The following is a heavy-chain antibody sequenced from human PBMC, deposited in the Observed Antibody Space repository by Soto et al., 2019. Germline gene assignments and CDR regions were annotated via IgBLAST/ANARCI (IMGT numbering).Heavy chain of an antibody. CDR3: ARLYSSSWYVGEYFDY. CDR2: IYSGGST. J-gene: IGHJ4*02. D-gene: IGHD6-13*01. Sequence: GGSLRLSCAASGFTVSSNYMSWVRQAPGKGLEWVSVIYSGGSTYYADSVKGRFTISRDNSKNTLYLQMNSLRAEDTAVYYCARLYSSSWYVGEYFDYWGQGTLVTVSS. CDR1: GFTVSSNY. V-gene: IGHV3-53*01.